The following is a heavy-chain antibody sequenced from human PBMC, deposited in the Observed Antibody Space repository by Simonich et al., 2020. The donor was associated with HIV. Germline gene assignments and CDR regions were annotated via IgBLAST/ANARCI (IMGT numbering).Heavy chain of an antibody. D-gene: IGHD3-10*01. V-gene: IGHV4-38-2*01. CDR3: MRVPGGSGRVAWYDP. CDR2: IYHSGSS. Sequence: QVQLQESGPGLVRPSETLSLTCAVSGYSISSGYFWGWIRQPPGKGLEWIGNIYHSGSSYYNPSLKSRVTVSVDTSKNQFSLRLSSVTAADTAVYYCMRVPGGSGRVAWYDPWGQGTLVTVSS. CDR1: GYSISSGYF. J-gene: IGHJ5*02.